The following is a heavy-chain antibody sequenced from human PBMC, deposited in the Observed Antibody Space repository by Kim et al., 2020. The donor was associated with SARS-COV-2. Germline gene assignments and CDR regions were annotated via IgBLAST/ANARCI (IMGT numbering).Heavy chain of an antibody. Sequence: SETLSLTCTVSGGSISTYYWSWIRQPPGKGLEWIGFIFYSGSTNYNPSLKSRVTLSLDTSKGRFSLKLISVTAADTALYYCARHDSRTKATFGGVLVPEGFDIWGQGTMVTVSS. CDR2: IFYSGST. V-gene: IGHV4-59*08. CDR3: ARHDSRTKATFGGVLVPEGFDI. J-gene: IGHJ3*02. CDR1: GGSISTYY. D-gene: IGHD3-16*02.